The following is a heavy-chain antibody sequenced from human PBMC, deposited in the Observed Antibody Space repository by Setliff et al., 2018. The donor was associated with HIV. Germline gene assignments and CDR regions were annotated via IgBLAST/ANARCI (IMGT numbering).Heavy chain of an antibody. CDR3: ARERVESSYYYYGMDV. CDR1: GFTFRNYE. Sequence: GGSLRLSCAASGFTFRNYEMNRVRQAPGKGLEWVSHISSSGGTINYADSVRGRFNISRDNAENSLYLEINNVRVEDTAIYFCARERVESSYYYYGMDVWGQGTTVTVS. D-gene: IGHD3-10*01. CDR2: ISSSGGTI. V-gene: IGHV3-48*03. J-gene: IGHJ6*02.